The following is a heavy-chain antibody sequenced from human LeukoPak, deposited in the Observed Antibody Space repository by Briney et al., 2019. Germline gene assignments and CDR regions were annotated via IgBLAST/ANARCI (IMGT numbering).Heavy chain of an antibody. Sequence: GGSLRLSCAASEFSVGSNYMTWVRQAPGKGLEWVSLIYSGGSTYYADSVKGRFTISRDNSKNTLYLQMNSLRAGDTAVYYCARDPYNGYYGDDYYYYMDVWGKGTTVTISS. CDR1: EFSVGSNY. V-gene: IGHV3-66*01. CDR2: IYSGGST. J-gene: IGHJ6*03. D-gene: IGHD4-17*01. CDR3: ARDPYNGYYGDDYYYYMDV.